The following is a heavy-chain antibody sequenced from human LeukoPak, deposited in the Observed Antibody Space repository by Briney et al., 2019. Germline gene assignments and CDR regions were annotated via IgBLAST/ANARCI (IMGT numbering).Heavy chain of an antibody. CDR3: ARARIWFGEAPEAFDI. J-gene: IGHJ3*02. Sequence: SETLSLICTVSGGSISSYYGRWIRQPPGKGREWIGYIYYSGSTNYNPSLKSRVTLPVDTSKSQFSLNLSSVTAADTAVYYCARARIWFGEAPEAFDIWGQGTMVTVSS. CDR2: IYYSGST. V-gene: IGHV4-59*12. CDR1: GGSISSYY. D-gene: IGHD3-10*01.